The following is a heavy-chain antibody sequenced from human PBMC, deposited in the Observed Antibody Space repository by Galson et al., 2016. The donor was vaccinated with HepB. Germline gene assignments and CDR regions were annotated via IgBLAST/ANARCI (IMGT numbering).Heavy chain of an antibody. J-gene: IGHJ3*02. CDR2: TYCRSKWYN. D-gene: IGHD1-1*01. Sequence: CAISGDSVFSTSVAWNWIRQSPSRGLEWLGRTYCRSKWYNNYAVSVKSRITVSLDTSNDQLSLQLNSVTPEDTAVYYCARGRYSGFDIRGQGTMVTVSS. CDR3: ARGRYSGFDI. V-gene: IGHV6-1*01. CDR1: GDSVFSTSVA.